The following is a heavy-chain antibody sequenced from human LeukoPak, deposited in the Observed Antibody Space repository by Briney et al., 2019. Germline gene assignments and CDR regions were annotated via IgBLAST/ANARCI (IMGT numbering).Heavy chain of an antibody. Sequence: SETLSLTCTVSGGSISSSSYYWGWIRQPPGKGLEWIGSIYYSGSTYYNPSLKSRVTISVDTSKNQFSLKLSSVTAADTAVYYCAREGSRHYYDSSGYSRYFQHWGQGTLVTVSS. V-gene: IGHV4-39*07. CDR3: AREGSRHYYDSSGYSRYFQH. CDR2: IYYSGST. D-gene: IGHD3-22*01. J-gene: IGHJ1*01. CDR1: GGSISSSSYY.